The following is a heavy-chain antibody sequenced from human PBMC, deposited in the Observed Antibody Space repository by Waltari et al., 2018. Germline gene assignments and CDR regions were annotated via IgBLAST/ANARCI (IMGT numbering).Heavy chain of an antibody. CDR1: GYSISSGYY. CDR2: IYHSGST. J-gene: IGHJ4*02. V-gene: IGHV4-38-2*02. Sequence: QVQLQESGPGLVKPSETLSLTCAVSGYSISSGYYWGWIRQPPGKGLEWIGSIYHSGSTYYNPSLKRRVTISVDTSKNQFSLKLSSVTAADTAVYYCARDRLYGSGSEFDYWGQGTLVTVSS. D-gene: IGHD3-10*01. CDR3: ARDRLYGSGSEFDY.